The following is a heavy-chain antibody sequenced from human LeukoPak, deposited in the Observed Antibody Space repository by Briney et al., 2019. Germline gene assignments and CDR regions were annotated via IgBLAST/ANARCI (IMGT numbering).Heavy chain of an antibody. CDR2: ISGSGGST. D-gene: IGHD4-17*01. Sequence: GGSLRLSCAASGFTFSSYAMSWVRQAPGKGLEWVSAISGSGGSTYYADSVKGRFTISRDNSKNTLYLQMNSLRAEDTAVYYCAKDDDADDYGDYGPDYWGQGTLVTVSS. CDR3: AKDDDADDYGDYGPDY. V-gene: IGHV3-23*01. CDR1: GFTFSSYA. J-gene: IGHJ4*02.